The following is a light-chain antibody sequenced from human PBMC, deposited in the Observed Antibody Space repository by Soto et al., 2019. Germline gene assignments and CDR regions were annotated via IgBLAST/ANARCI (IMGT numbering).Light chain of an antibody. CDR3: QQYGDSPLT. CDR2: AAS. J-gene: IGKJ3*01. V-gene: IGKV3-20*01. Sequence: EIILKRSPSTLSLSPGEGGTISWRASQSVTVNSLAWYQQKPGQAPRLLIYAASTRAAAVPDRFTGSGSGTDFALTISRLEPEDFGVYYCQQYGDSPLTSGPGTKVDIK. CDR1: QSVTVNS.